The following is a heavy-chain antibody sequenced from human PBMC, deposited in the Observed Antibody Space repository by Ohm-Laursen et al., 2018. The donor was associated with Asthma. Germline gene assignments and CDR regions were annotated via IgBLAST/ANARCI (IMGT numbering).Heavy chain of an antibody. D-gene: IGHD6-6*01. CDR2: IIPFSGPT. CDR1: GGTFSSYA. CDR3: ARSRQQLVRYDGFDI. J-gene: IGHJ3*02. V-gene: IGHV1-69*01. Sequence: SSVKVSCNASGGTFSSYAITWVRQAPGQGLEWMGGIIPFSGPTHYAQDFQGRVTITADGSTRTAYMELSSLTSDDTAVYYCARSRQQLVRYDGFDIWGQGTMVTVSS.